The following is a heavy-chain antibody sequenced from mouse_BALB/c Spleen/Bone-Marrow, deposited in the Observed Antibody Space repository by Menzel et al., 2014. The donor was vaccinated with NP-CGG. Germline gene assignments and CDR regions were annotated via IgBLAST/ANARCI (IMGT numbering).Heavy chain of an antibody. CDR1: GYTFTDYA. Sequence: QVQLQQSGPELVRPGVSVKISCKGSGYTFTDYAMHWVKQSHAKSLEWIGVISTYFGNTNYNQKFKGKATMTVDKSSSTAYMELARLTSEDSAIYYCARGYYGSSYLFDYWGQGTPPTVSS. J-gene: IGHJ2*01. CDR2: ISTYFGNT. D-gene: IGHD1-1*01. CDR3: ARGYYGSSYLFDY. V-gene: IGHV1-67*01.